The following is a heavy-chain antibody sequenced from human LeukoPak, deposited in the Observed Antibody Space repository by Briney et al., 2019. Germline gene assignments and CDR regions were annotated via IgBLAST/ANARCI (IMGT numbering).Heavy chain of an antibody. CDR3: AITLDADYSSSSWFDP. CDR1: GYTFTSYG. J-gene: IGHJ5*02. V-gene: IGHV1-18*01. Sequence: ASVKVSCKASGYTFTSYGISWVRQAPGQGLEWMGWISAYNGNTNYARKLQGRVTMTTDTSTSTAYMELRSLRSDDTAVYYCAITLDADYSSSSWFDPWGQGTLVTVSS. D-gene: IGHD6-6*01. CDR2: ISAYNGNT.